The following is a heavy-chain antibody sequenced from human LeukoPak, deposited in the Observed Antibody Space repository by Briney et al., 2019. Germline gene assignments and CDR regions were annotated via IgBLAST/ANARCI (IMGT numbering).Heavy chain of an antibody. J-gene: IGHJ4*02. Sequence: GGSLRLSCAASGFTVSNNHMNWVRQAPGKGLECVSVLNNDGSTHYADSVKGRFTTSRDSSKNTVYLQMNSLRAEDTAVYYCAGAGGYSVYGSQGTLVTVSS. CDR2: LNNDGST. CDR1: GFTVSNNH. CDR3: AGAGGYSVY. V-gene: IGHV3-66*01. D-gene: IGHD5/OR15-5a*01.